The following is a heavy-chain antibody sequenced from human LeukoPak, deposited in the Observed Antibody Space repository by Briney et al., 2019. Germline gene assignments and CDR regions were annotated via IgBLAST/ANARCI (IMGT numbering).Heavy chain of an antibody. D-gene: IGHD3-3*01. CDR2: IIPIFGTA. CDR1: GGTFSSYA. V-gene: IGHV1-69*13. CDR3: ARDGGYSVFGVVITPNFDY. Sequence: SVKVSCTASGGTFSSYAISWVRQAPGQGLEWMGGIIPIFGTANYAQKFQGRVTITADESTSTAYMELSSLRSEDTAVYYCARDGGYSVFGVVITPNFDYWGQGTLVTVSS. J-gene: IGHJ4*02.